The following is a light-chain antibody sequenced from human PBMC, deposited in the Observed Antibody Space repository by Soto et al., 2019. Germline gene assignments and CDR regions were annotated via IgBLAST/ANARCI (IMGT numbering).Light chain of an antibody. V-gene: IGKV1-33*01. J-gene: IGKJ2*01. Sequence: DIQMTQSPASLSASAGDRVTITCQASQGISNYLNWYQQKPGKAPKLLIFDASNLETGVPSRFSGSGSGTDFSFSISSLQPEDIATYYSQQYDNLPYTFGQGTKLEIK. CDR2: DAS. CDR1: QGISNY. CDR3: QQYDNLPYT.